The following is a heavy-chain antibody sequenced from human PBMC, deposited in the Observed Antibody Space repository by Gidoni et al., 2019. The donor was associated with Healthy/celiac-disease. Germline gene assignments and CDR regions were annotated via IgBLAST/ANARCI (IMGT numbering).Heavy chain of an antibody. J-gene: IGHJ4*02. CDR2: IRSKAYGGTT. CDR1: GFTFGDYA. V-gene: IGHV3-49*05. D-gene: IGHD5-12*01. Sequence: EVQLVESGGVLVKPGRSLRLSCPASGFTFGDYAMSWFRQAPGKGLEWVGFIRSKAYGGTTEYAASVKGRFTISRDDSKSIAYLQMNSLKTEDTAVYYCTREASDIVATAFDYWGQGTLVTVSS. CDR3: TREASDIVATAFDY.